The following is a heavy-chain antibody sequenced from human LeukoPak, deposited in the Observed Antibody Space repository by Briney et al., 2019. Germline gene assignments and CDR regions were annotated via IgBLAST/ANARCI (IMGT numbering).Heavy chain of an antibody. CDR1: GFTFSSYW. Sequence: HPGGSLRLSCAASGFTFSSYWMSWVRQAPGKGLEWVANINQDGSEKYYVDAVKGRFTISRNNAKNSLYLQMNSLRAEDTGVYYCARDYYDSSGYSRGAYNWFDPWGQGTLVTVSS. CDR2: INQDGSEK. J-gene: IGHJ5*02. D-gene: IGHD3-22*01. CDR3: ARDYYDSSGYSRGAYNWFDP. V-gene: IGHV3-7*01.